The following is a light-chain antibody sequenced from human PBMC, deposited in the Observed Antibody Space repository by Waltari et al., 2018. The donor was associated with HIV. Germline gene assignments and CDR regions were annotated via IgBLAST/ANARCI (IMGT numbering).Light chain of an antibody. CDR3: QQIYSTPT. J-gene: IGKJ5*01. Sequence: QMTQSPSSLSASVGASVNIPFWASQSISSYLNWYQQKPRKAPKLLISAASSVQSGIPSRFSGSESGTDFTLTISSLQPEDFATYYCQQIYSTPTFGQGTRLEIK. V-gene: IGKV1-39*01. CDR1: QSISSY. CDR2: AAS.